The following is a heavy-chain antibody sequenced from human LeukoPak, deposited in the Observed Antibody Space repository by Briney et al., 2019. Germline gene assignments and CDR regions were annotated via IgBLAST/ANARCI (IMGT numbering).Heavy chain of an antibody. Sequence: GSGGSTYYADSVKGRFTISRDNSKNTLYLQMNSLRAEDTAVYYCAKYTRDTILGRESDYWGQGTLVTVSS. CDR3: AKYTRDTILGRESDY. D-gene: IGHD3-3*01. J-gene: IGHJ4*02. CDR2: GSGGST. V-gene: IGHV3-23*01.